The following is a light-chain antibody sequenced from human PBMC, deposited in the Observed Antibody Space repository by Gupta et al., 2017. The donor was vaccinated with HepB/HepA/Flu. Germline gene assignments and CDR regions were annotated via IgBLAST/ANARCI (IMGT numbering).Light chain of an antibody. CDR3: QQNDSSLWT. CDR1: QIVSSSY. CDR2: GAS. J-gene: IGKJ1*01. Sequence: VLPPSPFTLSLSPGEIATLSCSASQIVSSSYLSWYQQKPGQAPMLLIYGASSRATGVPDRISGGGSGTDFTLTISRLEPEDFAVYYCQQNDSSLWTFGQGTKVEIK. V-gene: IGKV3-20*01.